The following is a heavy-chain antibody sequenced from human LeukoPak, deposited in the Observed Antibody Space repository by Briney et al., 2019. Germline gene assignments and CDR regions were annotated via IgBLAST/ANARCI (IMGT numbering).Heavy chain of an antibody. V-gene: IGHV4-61*02. CDR2: IYTSGST. J-gene: IGHJ4*02. CDR1: GGSISSGSYY. Sequence: SQTLSLTCTVSGGSISSGSYYWSWIRQPAGNGLEWIGRIYTSGSTNYNPSLKSRVTISVDTSKNQFSLKLSSVTAADTAVYYCARRTHYDYVWGSYRSFVLGYFDYWGQGTLVTVSS. D-gene: IGHD3-16*02. CDR3: ARRTHYDYVWGSYRSFVLGYFDY.